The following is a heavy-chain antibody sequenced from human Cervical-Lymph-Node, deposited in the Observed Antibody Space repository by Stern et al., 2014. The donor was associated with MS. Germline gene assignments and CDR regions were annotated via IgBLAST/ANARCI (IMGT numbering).Heavy chain of an antibody. V-gene: IGHV3-30*04. J-gene: IGHJ4*02. CDR1: GFTLSDYP. D-gene: IGHD3/OR15-3a*01. CDR2: ISYVETDK. CDR3: ARDRSGLGDY. Sequence: QVQLVESGGGVVKPGRSLRLSCAASGFTLSDYPMHWVRQTPGKGLEWVAVISYVETDKFYADSVKGRFTISRDNSKITLYLQMNSLRSEDAAVYHCARDRSGLGDYWGQGTLVTVSS.